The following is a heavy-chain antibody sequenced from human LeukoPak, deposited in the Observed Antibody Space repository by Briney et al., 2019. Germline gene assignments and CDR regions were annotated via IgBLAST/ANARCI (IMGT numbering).Heavy chain of an antibody. Sequence: GGSLRLSCAASGFTVSSNYMSWVRQAPGKGLEWVSVIYSGGSTYYADPVKGRFTISRDNSKNTLYLQMNSLRAEDTAVYYCARGGGKATLYYYYGMDVWGQGTTVTVSS. V-gene: IGHV3-66*01. CDR3: ARGGGKATLYYYYGMDV. CDR1: GFTVSSNY. D-gene: IGHD4-23*01. J-gene: IGHJ6*02. CDR2: IYSGGST.